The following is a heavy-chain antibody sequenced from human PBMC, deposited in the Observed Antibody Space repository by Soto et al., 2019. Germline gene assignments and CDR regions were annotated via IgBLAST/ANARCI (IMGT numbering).Heavy chain of an antibody. D-gene: IGHD2-8*01. V-gene: IGHV3-9*01. Sequence: VQVVASGGAWVHLARPLGPPWQFSGFGFENKLSTWVGQGPGRGLGWVSTVSPTGDTVAYADSVEGRFTVSRDNAKNSLYLQMNSLKGDDTAFYYCLKDAPNGSIDDWGQGTLVTVSS. J-gene: IGHJ4*02. CDR2: VSPTGDTV. CDR3: LKDAPNGSIDD. CDR1: GFGFENK.